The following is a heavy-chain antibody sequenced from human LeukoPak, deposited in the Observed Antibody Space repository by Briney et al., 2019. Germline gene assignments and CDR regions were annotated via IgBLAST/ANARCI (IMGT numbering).Heavy chain of an antibody. CDR2: IKQDGSQK. CDR1: GFTFSSYW. D-gene: IGHD2-8*01. CDR3: ARDVGPNDYVDY. J-gene: IGHJ4*02. V-gene: IGHV3-7*01. Sequence: GGSLRLSCAASGFTFSSYWMSWVRQAPGKGLECVANIKQDGSQKYYVDSVKGRFTISRDNAKNSLYLQMNSLRSEDTAVYHCARDVGPNDYVDYWGQGTLVTVSS.